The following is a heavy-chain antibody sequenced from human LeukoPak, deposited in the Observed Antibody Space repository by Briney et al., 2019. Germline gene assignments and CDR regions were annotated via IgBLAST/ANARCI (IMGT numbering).Heavy chain of an antibody. D-gene: IGHD6-13*01. Sequence: ASVKVSCKASGGTFSSYAISWVRQAPGQGLEWMGGIIPIFGTANYAQKFQGRVTIATDESTSTAYMELSSLRSEDTAVYYCARDGLAAADYYYYYMDVWGKGTTVTVSS. J-gene: IGHJ6*03. CDR3: ARDGLAAADYYYYYMDV. V-gene: IGHV1-69*05. CDR2: IIPIFGTA. CDR1: GGTFSSYA.